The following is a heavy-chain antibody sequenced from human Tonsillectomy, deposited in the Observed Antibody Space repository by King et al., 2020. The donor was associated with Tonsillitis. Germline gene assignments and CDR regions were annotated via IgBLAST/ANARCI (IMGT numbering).Heavy chain of an antibody. CDR2: ISDSGGRT. V-gene: IGHV3-23*04. CDR1: GFTFSSYA. D-gene: IGHD3-3*01. CDR3: AKEVGYDFWSGYHSYYMDV. Sequence: VQLVESGGGLVQRGGSLRLSCAASGFTFSSYAMSWVRQSPGKGLEWVSLISDSGGRTSYADSVKGRFSISSDNSKNTVYLQMNSLRAEDTAVYYCAKEVGYDFWSGYHSYYMDVWGTGTTVTVSS. J-gene: IGHJ6*03.